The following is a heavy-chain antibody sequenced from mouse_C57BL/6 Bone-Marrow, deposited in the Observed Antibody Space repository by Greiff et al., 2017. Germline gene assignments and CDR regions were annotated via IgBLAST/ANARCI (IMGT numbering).Heavy chain of an antibody. CDR2: IDPSDSYT. CDR3: ARSSTTVVDY. D-gene: IGHD1-1*01. Sequence: QVQLQQPGAELVMPGASVKLSCKASGYTFTSYWMHWVKQRPGQGLEWIGEIDPSDSYTNYNQKFKGKSTLTVDKSSSTAYMQLSSLTSEDSAVYCCARSSTTVVDYWGQGTTLTVSS. V-gene: IGHV1-69*01. CDR1: GYTFTSYW. J-gene: IGHJ2*01.